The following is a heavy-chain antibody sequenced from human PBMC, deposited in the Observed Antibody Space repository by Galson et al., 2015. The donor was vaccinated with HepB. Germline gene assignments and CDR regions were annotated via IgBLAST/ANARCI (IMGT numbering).Heavy chain of an antibody. CDR2: IYYSGST. CDR3: ARPTAYCSSTSCHYYMDV. D-gene: IGHD2-2*01. J-gene: IGHJ6*03. V-gene: IGHV4-39*01. CDR1: GGSISSSSYY. Sequence: TLSLTCTVSGGSISSSSYYWGWIRQPPGKGLEWIGSIYYSGSTYYNPSLKSRVTISVDTSKNQFSLKLSSVTAADTAVYYCARPTAYCSSTSCHYYMDVWGKGTTVTVSS.